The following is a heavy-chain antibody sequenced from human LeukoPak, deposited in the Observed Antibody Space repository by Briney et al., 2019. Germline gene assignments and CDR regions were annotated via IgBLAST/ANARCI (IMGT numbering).Heavy chain of an antibody. J-gene: IGHJ4*02. D-gene: IGHD6-19*01. Sequence: GGSLRLSCAASGFTFSSYAMSWVRQAPGMGLEWVSAISGSGGSTYYADSVKGRFTISRDNSKNTLYLQMNSLRAEDTAVYYCAKALAGTGLFDYWGQGTLVTVSS. CDR3: AKALAGTGLFDY. CDR1: GFTFSSYA. CDR2: ISGSGGST. V-gene: IGHV3-23*01.